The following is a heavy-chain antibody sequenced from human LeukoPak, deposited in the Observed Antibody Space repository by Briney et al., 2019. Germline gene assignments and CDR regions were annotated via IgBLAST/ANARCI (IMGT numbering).Heavy chain of an antibody. V-gene: IGHV3-23*01. Sequence: GGSLRPSCIGSEFTFSNYAMNWVRQAPGKGLEWVSGIGGGGGITDYAESVRGRFTISRDNSKNTLYLQMDSLRAEDTAVYYCAKDMRGYHRPIDYWGQGTLVTVSS. CDR2: IGGGGGIT. J-gene: IGHJ4*02. D-gene: IGHD3-22*01. CDR3: AKDMRGYHRPIDY. CDR1: EFTFSNYA.